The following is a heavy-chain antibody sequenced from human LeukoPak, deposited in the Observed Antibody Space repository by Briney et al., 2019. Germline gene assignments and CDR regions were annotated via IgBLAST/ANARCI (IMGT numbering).Heavy chain of an antibody. J-gene: IGHJ6*02. V-gene: IGHV3-9*01. CDR1: GFSFSSYA. Sequence: PGGSLRLSCAASGFSFSSYAMSWVRQAPGEGLEWVSGISWNSGSIGYADSVKGRFTISRDNAKNSLYLQMNSLRAEDTALYYCAKDLGDYGALSYGMDVWGQGTTVTVSS. CDR3: AKDLGDYGALSYGMDV. CDR2: ISWNSGSI. D-gene: IGHD4-17*01.